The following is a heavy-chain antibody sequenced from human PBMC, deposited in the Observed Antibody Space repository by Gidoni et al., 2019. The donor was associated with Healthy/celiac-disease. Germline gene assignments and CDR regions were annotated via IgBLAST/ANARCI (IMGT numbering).Heavy chain of an antibody. J-gene: IGHJ4*02. CDR3: ARGAVAGYFDY. Sequence: QVQLQESGPGLVKPSETLSLTCTVSGGSISSYYCSWIRQPPGKGLEWIGYIYYSGSTNYNPPLKSRVTISVDTSKNQFSLKLSSVTAADTAVYYCARGAVAGYFDYWGQGTLVTVSS. CDR1: GGSISSYY. D-gene: IGHD6-19*01. V-gene: IGHV4-59*01. CDR2: IYYSGST.